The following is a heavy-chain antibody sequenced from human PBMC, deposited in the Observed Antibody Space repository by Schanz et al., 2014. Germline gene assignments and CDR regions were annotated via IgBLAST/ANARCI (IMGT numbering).Heavy chain of an antibody. Sequence: VQLVESGGGVVQPGGSLRLSCAASRFTFSTYAMHWVRQAPGKGLVWVSRTSHDGSFTTFADSVKGRFTISRDNAKNALYLQMNSLRAEDTAVYYCVRDTDYHFDYWGQGTLVTVSS. CDR3: VRDTDYHFDY. J-gene: IGHJ4*02. CDR1: RFTFSTYA. V-gene: IGHV3-74*01. D-gene: IGHD4-17*01. CDR2: TSHDGSFT.